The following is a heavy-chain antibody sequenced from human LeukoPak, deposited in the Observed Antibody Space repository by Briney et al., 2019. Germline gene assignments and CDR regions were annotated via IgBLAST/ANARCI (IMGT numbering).Heavy chain of an antibody. D-gene: IGHD4-23*01. CDR2: IYYSGST. J-gene: IGHJ3*02. CDR1: GGSISSYY. CDR3: ARPNYGVNDAFDI. V-gene: IGHV4-59*01. Sequence: SETLSLTCTVSGGSISSYYWSWIRQPPGKGLEWIGYIYYSGSTNYNPSLKSRVTISVDTSKNQFSLKLSSVTAADTAVYYCARPNYGVNDAFDIWGQGTMVTVSS.